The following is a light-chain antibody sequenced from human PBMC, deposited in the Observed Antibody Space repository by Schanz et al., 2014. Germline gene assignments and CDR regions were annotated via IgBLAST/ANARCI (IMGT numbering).Light chain of an antibody. J-gene: IGLJ2*01. CDR1: SSDVGGFNY. Sequence: QSALTQPASVSGSPGQSITISCTGTSSDVGGFNYVSWYQQHPGKAPKVIIYDVSNRPSGVSNRFSGSKSGSTASLTISGLQAADEADYYCCSYAGTYTVFGGGTKLTVL. V-gene: IGLV2-14*01. CDR2: DVS. CDR3: CSYAGTYTV.